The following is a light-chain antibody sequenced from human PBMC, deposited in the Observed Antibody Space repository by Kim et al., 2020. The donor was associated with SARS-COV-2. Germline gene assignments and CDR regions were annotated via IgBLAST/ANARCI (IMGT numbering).Light chain of an antibody. CDR2: ATS. J-gene: IGKJ1*01. CDR3: QQYGSSRWT. V-gene: IGKV3-20*01. Sequence: PGDRATLSCRASQLVSSSYLAWYQQRPGQAPRLLIYATSSRATGIPDRFIGSGSGTDFTLTITRLEPEDFAVYYCQQYGSSRWTFGQGTKVDIK. CDR1: QLVSSSY.